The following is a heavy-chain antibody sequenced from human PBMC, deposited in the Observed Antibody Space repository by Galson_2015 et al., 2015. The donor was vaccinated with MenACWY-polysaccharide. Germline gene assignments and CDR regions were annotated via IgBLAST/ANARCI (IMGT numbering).Heavy chain of an antibody. V-gene: IGHV3-23*01. D-gene: IGHD4-11*01. Sequence: SLRLSCAASGFDLGGYAMSWVRQAPGKGLEWVSSIAARGSSTYYADSVKGRLTISRDNSKNTLFLHMNSLSAEDTALYYCAKGVPYDYSSYYVWGQGTLVTVSS. J-gene: IGHJ4*02. CDR2: IAARGSST. CDR1: GFDLGGYA. CDR3: AKGVPYDYSSYYV.